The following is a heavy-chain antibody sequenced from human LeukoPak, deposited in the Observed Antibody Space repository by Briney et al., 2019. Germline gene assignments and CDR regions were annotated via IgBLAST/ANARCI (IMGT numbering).Heavy chain of an antibody. CDR1: EFTFSKFP. D-gene: IGHD1-1*01. Sequence: TGGSLRLSCAASEFTFSKFPMGWVRQAPGRGLEWVSAISASGDVTFHADSVRGRFTISRDNSKNTLFLQMNDLRVEDTAKFYCAKSLFTSATGTGRAFHIWGQGTMVSVSS. J-gene: IGHJ3*02. CDR2: ISASGDVT. V-gene: IGHV3-23*01. CDR3: AKSLFTSATGTGRAFHI.